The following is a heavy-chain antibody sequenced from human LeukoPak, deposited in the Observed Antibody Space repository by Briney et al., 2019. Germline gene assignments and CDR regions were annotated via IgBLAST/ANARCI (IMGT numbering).Heavy chain of an antibody. Sequence: PSETLSLTCTVSGGSISSSGYYWGWIRQPPGKGLEWIGSIYYSGSTYYNPSLKSRVTISVDTSKNQLSLKLSSVTAADTAVYYCVRQGSGSGYHWGQGTLVTVSS. V-gene: IGHV4-39*01. CDR1: GGSISSSGYY. CDR3: VRQGSGSGYH. D-gene: IGHD3-22*01. CDR2: IYYSGST. J-gene: IGHJ5*02.